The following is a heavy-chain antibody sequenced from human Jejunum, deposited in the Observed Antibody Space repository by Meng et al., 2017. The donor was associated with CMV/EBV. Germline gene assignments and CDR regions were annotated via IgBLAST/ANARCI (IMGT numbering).Heavy chain of an antibody. CDR1: GASISSSAYS. J-gene: IGHJ4*02. D-gene: IGHD5-12*01. Sequence: SGASISSSAYSWGWIRQPPGKGLEWIGFIYHTGSTYYHPSLKTRVTISVDGSNNQFSLKLYSVTAADTAVYYCARGYSGYGEDYWGQGTLVTVSS. V-gene: IGHV4-30-2*01. CDR3: ARGYSGYGEDY. CDR2: IYHTGST.